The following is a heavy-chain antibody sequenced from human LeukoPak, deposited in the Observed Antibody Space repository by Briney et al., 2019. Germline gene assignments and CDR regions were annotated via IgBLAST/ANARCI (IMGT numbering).Heavy chain of an antibody. V-gene: IGHV4-39*01. CDR1: GDSITTNSYW. J-gene: IGHJ5*02. Sequence: SETLSLTCSLSGDSITTNSYWWGWIRQSPGKGLEWIGSIYSSGNSYYNPFLKSRTTISPDTSKNQYYLRLTSVTAADTAVYYCARRGICDIQIGNWFDPWGQGILVTVSS. D-gene: IGHD2-15*01. CDR2: IYSSGNS. CDR3: ARRGICDIQIGNWFDP.